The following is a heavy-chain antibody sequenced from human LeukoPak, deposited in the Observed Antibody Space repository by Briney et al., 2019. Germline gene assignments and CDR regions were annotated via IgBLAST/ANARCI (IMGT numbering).Heavy chain of an antibody. D-gene: IGHD3-10*01. Sequence: ESGPTLVNPTQPLTLTCTFSGFSLSTSGVGVGWIRQPPGKALEWLALIYWNDDKRYSPSLKSRLTITKDTSKNQVVLTMTNMDPVDTATYYCAHPGSDGSGSFFDYWGQGTLATVSS. CDR2: IYWNDDK. V-gene: IGHV2-5*01. CDR1: GFSLSTSGVG. CDR3: AHPGSDGSGSFFDY. J-gene: IGHJ4*02.